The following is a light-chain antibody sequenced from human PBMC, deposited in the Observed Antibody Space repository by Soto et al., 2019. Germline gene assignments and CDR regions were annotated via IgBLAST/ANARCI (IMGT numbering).Light chain of an antibody. CDR1: QSITSNF. CDR3: QRYGSSRPLT. CDR2: DAS. Sequence: EFVLTQSPDTLSLSPGERATLSCRASQSITSNFLAWYQHRPGQAPRLLIYDASSRGAGIPDRFSGGGSGTDFTLTISRLEPEDFAVYYCQRYGSSRPLTFGGGTKVEI. J-gene: IGKJ4*01. V-gene: IGKV3-20*01.